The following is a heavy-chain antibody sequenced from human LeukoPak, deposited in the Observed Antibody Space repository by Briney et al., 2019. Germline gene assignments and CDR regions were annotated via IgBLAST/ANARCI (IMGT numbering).Heavy chain of an antibody. J-gene: IGHJ3*02. CDR2: ISGSGDST. Sequence: GGSLRLSCAASGFTFSSYAMTWVRQAPGKGLEWVSDISGSGDSTYYADSVKGRFTISRDNSKNTLYLQMNSLRAEDTAVCYCAKDFQGRLPDAFDIWGQGTMVTVSS. V-gene: IGHV3-23*01. CDR3: AKDFQGRLPDAFDI. CDR1: GFTFSSYA.